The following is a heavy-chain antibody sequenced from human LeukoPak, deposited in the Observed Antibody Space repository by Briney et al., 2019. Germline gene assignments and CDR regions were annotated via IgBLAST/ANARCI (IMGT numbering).Heavy chain of an antibody. D-gene: IGHD1-20*01. CDR3: ARHNWKNWFDP. Sequence: SETLSLTCAVYGGSFSGYYWSWIRQPPGKGLEWIGEINHSGSTNYNPSLKSRVTISVDTSKNQFSLKLSSVTAADTAVYYCARHNWKNWFDPWGQGTLVTVSS. CDR2: INHSGST. CDR1: GGSFSGYY. J-gene: IGHJ5*02. V-gene: IGHV4-34*01.